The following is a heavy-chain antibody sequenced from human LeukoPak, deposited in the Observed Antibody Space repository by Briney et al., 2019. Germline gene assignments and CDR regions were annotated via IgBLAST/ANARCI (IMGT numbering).Heavy chain of an antibody. J-gene: IGHJ6*02. CDR1: GGSLSSGDYY. CDR2: LYYSGST. D-gene: IGHD2-2*01. V-gene: IGHV4-30-4*01. CDR3: ARDRIVVVPAATGLLYYGMDV. Sequence: PSQTLSLTCTVSGGSLSSGDYYWGWLRQPPGRGLEWIGYLYYSGSTYYNPSLKSRVTISVDTSKNQFSLKLSSVTAADTAVYYCARDRIVVVPAATGLLYYGMDVWGQGTTVSVSS.